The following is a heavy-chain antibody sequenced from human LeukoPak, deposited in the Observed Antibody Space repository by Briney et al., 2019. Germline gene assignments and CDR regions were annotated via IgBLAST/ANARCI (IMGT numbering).Heavy chain of an antibody. CDR1: GGTFSSYA. J-gene: IGHJ3*02. D-gene: IGHD3-10*01. CDR2: IIPILGIA. CDR3: ASRFGELFAFDI. V-gene: IGHV1-69*04. Sequence: ASVKVSCKASGGTFSSYAISWVRQAPGQGLEWMGRIIPILGIANYAQKFQGRVTITADKSTSTAYMELSSLRSEDTAVYYCASRFGELFAFDIWGQGTMVTVSS.